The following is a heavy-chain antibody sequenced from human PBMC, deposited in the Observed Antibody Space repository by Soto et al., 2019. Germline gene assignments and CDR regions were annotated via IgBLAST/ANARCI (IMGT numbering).Heavy chain of an antibody. D-gene: IGHD1-1*01. CDR3: ARIIHWNGGKPINAFDI. CDR2: IFSNDEK. CDR1: GFSLSNARMG. Sequence: QVTLKESGPVLVKPTETLTLTCTVSGFSLSNARMGVSWIRQPPGKALEWLAHIFSNDEKSYSTSLKSRLTISKXXSXSXXVLTMTNMDPVDTATYYCARIIHWNGGKPINAFDIWGQGTMVTVSS. J-gene: IGHJ3*02. V-gene: IGHV2-26*01.